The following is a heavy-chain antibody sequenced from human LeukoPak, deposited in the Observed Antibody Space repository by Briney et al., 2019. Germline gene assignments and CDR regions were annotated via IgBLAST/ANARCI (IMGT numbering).Heavy chain of an antibody. CDR1: GGTFSSYA. CDR3: ARSLCTAMAGGALDAFDI. Sequence: GASVKVSCKASGGTFSSYAISWVRQAPGQGLEWMGGIIPIFGTANYAQKFQGRVTITADKSTSTAYMELSSLRSEDTDVYYCARSLCTAMAGGALDAFDIWGQGTMVTVSS. CDR2: IIPIFGTA. D-gene: IGHD5-18*01. V-gene: IGHV1-69*06. J-gene: IGHJ3*02.